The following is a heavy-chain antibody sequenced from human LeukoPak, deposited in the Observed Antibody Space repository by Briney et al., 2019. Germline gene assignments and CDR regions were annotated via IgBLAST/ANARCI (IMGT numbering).Heavy chain of an antibody. J-gene: IGHJ5*02. V-gene: IGHV1-8*01. Sequence: ASVKVSCKASGYTFTSYDINWVRQATGQGLEWMGWMNPNSGNTGYAQKFPGRVTMTRNTSISTAYMELSSLRSEDTAVYYCARGLGYSSSWYDWFDPWGQGTLVTVSS. CDR3: ARGLGYSSSWYDWFDP. D-gene: IGHD6-13*01. CDR2: MNPNSGNT. CDR1: GYTFTSYD.